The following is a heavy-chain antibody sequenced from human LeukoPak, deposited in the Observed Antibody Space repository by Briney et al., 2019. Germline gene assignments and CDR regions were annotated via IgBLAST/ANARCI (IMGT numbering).Heavy chain of an antibody. D-gene: IGHD3-10*01. CDR3: ARVQVVRGVRTNFDY. CDR1: GFTFSRDE. Sequence: RGSLRLACAPSGFTFSRDEMIWVRQAPGNGLEWVSYISSGGGNIYYADSVKGRFTISSDSAKSLLNLQMNSLRAEDTAVYYCARVQVVRGVRTNFDYWGQGTVVTVSS. CDR2: ISSGGGNI. J-gene: IGHJ4*02. V-gene: IGHV3-48*03.